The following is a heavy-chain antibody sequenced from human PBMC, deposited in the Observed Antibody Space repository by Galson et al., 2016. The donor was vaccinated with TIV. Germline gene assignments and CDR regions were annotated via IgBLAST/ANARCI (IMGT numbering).Heavy chain of an antibody. V-gene: IGHV3-48*02. Sequence: SLRLSCAASGFTFSSYIINWVRQAPGKGLEWVSYISSSGSTIYYADSVKGRFTISRDDAKDSLYLQMNNLRDEDTAVYYCVRLSAGYYDFDYWGQGTLVTVSS. CDR2: ISSSGSTI. D-gene: IGHD3-22*01. J-gene: IGHJ4*02. CDR1: GFTFSSYI. CDR3: VRLSAGYYDFDY.